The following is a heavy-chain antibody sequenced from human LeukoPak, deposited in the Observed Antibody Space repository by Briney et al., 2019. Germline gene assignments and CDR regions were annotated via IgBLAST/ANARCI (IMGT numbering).Heavy chain of an antibody. CDR2: IKPDGSQK. Sequence: GESLRLSCVASGFTFNNYWMDWVRQAPGKGLEWVASIKPDGSQKDYVDSVKGRFTISRDNGKNSLYLQLNSLRAEDTAVYYCAELGITMIGGVWGKGTTVTISS. D-gene: IGHD3-10*02. J-gene: IGHJ6*04. V-gene: IGHV3-7*01. CDR1: GFTFNNYW. CDR3: AELGITMIGGV.